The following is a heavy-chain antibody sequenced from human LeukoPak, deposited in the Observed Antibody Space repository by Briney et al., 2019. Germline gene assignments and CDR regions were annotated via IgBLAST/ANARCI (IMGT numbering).Heavy chain of an antibody. J-gene: IGHJ4*02. CDR2: IYYSGST. CDR1: GGSISSGDYY. Sequence: SQTLSLTCTVSGGSISSGDYYWSWIRKHPGKGLEWIGYIYYSGSTYYNPSLKSRITISVDTSKNQFSLKLSSVTAADTAVYYCARYNYYESSGYLFDYWGQGTLVTVSS. D-gene: IGHD3-22*01. CDR3: ARYNYYESSGYLFDY. V-gene: IGHV4-31*03.